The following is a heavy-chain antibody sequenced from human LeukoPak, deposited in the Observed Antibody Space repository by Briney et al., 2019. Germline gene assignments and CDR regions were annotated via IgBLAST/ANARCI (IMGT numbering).Heavy chain of an antibody. J-gene: IGHJ4*02. Sequence: SETLSLTCTVSSGSISTSNYYWGWVRQPPGKALEWIGNIFYSGSTYYSPSLKSRVTISLDTSRNQFSLKLSSVTAADTAVYYCARDRNSGIFDYWGQGTLVTVSS. D-gene: IGHD4-23*01. CDR3: ARDRNSGIFDY. CDR2: IFYSGST. V-gene: IGHV4-39*07. CDR1: SGSISTSNYY.